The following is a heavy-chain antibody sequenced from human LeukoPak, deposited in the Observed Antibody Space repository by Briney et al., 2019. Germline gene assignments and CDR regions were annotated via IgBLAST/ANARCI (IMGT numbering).Heavy chain of an antibody. CDR1: GYTFTSYG. Sequence: GASVKVSCKASGYTFTSYGISWVRQAPGQGLEWMGWINPNSGGTNYAQKFQGRVTMTRDTSISTAYMELSRLRSDYAAVYDCARVRSWSGYRKTAFDYWGQGTLVTVSS. CDR2: INPNSGGT. V-gene: IGHV1-2*02. CDR3: ARVRSWSGYRKTAFDY. J-gene: IGHJ4*02. D-gene: IGHD3-3*01.